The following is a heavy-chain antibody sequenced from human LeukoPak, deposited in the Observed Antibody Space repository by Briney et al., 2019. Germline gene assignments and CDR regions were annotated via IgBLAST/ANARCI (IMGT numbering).Heavy chain of an antibody. CDR3: ATAVAGVFDY. Sequence: AGGSLRLSCAASGFTFSSYAMHWVRQAPGKGLEWVAVISYDGSNKYYADSVKGRFTISRDNSKNTLYLQMNSLRAEDTAVYYCATAVAGVFDYWGQGTLVTVSS. J-gene: IGHJ4*02. CDR1: GFTFSSYA. D-gene: IGHD6-19*01. V-gene: IGHV3-30*04. CDR2: ISYDGSNK.